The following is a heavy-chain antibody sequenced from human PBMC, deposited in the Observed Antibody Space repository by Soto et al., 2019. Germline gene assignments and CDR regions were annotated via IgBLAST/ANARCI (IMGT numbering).Heavy chain of an antibody. CDR1: GFTFSSYA. V-gene: IGHV3-30-3*01. CDR3: GPRLYDWNDGGLDV. Sequence: SLRLSCAASGFTFSSYAMNLVRQDPGKGLEWVAVISYDGSNKYYADSVKGRFTIPRDNSKNTLHLQMNSLRAEDTAAYYCGPRLYDWNDGGLDVWGQGTKVTVYS. D-gene: IGHD1-20*01. CDR2: ISYDGSNK. J-gene: IGHJ6*02.